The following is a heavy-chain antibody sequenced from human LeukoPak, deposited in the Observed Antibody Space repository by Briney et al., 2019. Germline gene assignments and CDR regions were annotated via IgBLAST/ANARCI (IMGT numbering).Heavy chain of an antibody. Sequence: GGPLKLSCAASGFTFSSYSMNWVRQAPGKGLEWVSSISSSSSYIYYADSVKGRFTISRDNAKNSLYLQMNSLRAEDTAVYYCARGTEAVAVDYWGQGTLVTVSS. CDR2: ISSSSSYI. CDR1: GFTFSSYS. D-gene: IGHD6-19*01. CDR3: ARGTEAVAVDY. V-gene: IGHV3-21*01. J-gene: IGHJ4*02.